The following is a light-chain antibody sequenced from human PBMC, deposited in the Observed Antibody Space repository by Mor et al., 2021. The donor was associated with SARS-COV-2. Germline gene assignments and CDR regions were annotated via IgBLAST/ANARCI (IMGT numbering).Light chain of an antibody. J-gene: IGKJ5*01. V-gene: IGKV1-39*01. CDR3: QQTCSVHIS. Sequence: GVPSRFRGSASGTDFTLTINNLQPEDFATYYCQQTCSVHISFGQGTRLDIK.